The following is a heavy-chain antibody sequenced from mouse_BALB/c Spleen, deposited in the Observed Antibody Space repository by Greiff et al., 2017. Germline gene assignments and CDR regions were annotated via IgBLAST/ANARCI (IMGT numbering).Heavy chain of an antibody. J-gene: IGHJ4*01. V-gene: IGHV1-69*02. CDR1: GYTFTSYW. D-gene: IGHD3-1*01. Sequence: VQLQQPGAELVKPGASVKLSCKASGYTFTSYWMHWVKQRPGQGLEWIGEIDPSDSYTNYNQKFKGKATLTVDKSSSTAYMQLSSLTSEDSAVYYCASREAMDYWGQGTSVTVSS. CDR3: ASREAMDY. CDR2: IDPSDSYT.